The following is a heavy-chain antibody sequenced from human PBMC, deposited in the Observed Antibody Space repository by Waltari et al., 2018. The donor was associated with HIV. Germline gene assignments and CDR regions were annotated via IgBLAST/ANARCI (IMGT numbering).Heavy chain of an antibody. J-gene: IGHJ4*02. D-gene: IGHD3-16*01. CDR3: ARGRVPFRVIGGLITRSAFY. V-gene: IGHV4-34*02. CDR2: IDYSGSA. Sequence: VQLQQWGAGFLKPSETLSVTCAFFDRSFSDYHWNWPRQVPGRGLEWIGEIDYSGSAHSNPSLKSRVSISIDTSKTHISLKITSVTAADTAVYYCARGRVPFRVIGGLITRSAFYWGQGTPVTVSS. CDR1: DRSFSDYH.